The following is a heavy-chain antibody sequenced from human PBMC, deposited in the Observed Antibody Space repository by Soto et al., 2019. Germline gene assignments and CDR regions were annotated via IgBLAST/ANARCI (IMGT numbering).Heavy chain of an antibody. CDR1: GFTFNNYN. J-gene: IGHJ3*02. CDR2: ISSRGTYI. Sequence: GGSLRLSCETSGFTFNNYNINWVRQAPGKGMEWVASISSRGTYIYYGDSVKGRFTISRDNAKNSLYLQMDSLRAEDTAVYFCARDRGRPYYSDSAGFFAFDIWGRGTMVTVSS. D-gene: IGHD3-22*01. V-gene: IGHV3-21*06. CDR3: ARDRGRPYYSDSAGFFAFDI.